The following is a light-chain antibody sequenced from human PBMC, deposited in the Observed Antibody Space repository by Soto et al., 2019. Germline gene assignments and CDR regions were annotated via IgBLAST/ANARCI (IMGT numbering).Light chain of an antibody. J-gene: IGKJ5*01. Sequence: EIVLTQSPATLSLSPGERGTLSCRASESVTTYLAWYQQKPGQAPRLLVYDVSNRATGIPARFSGGGSGTDFTLTISSLEPEDFAVYYCQQRSNWPPSITFGQGTRLEIK. CDR2: DVS. CDR1: ESVTTY. V-gene: IGKV3-11*01. CDR3: QQRSNWPPSIT.